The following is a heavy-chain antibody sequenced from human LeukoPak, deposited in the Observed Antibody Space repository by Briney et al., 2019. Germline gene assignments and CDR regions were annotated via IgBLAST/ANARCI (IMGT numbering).Heavy chain of an antibody. Sequence: GTSVKVSCKASGFTFTSSAVQWVRQARGQRLEWIGWIVVGSGNTNYAQKFQERVTITRDMSTSTAYMELSSLRSEDTAVYYCAATSRYCSSTSCLSFDIWGQGTMVTVSS. CDR3: AATSRYCSSTSCLSFDI. V-gene: IGHV1-58*01. CDR2: IVVGSGNT. CDR1: GFTFTSSA. D-gene: IGHD2-2*01. J-gene: IGHJ3*02.